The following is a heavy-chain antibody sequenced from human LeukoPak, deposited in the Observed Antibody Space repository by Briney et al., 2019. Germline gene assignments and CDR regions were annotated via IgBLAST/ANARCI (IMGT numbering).Heavy chain of an antibody. V-gene: IGHV3-23*01. CDR2: IGGSGGST. D-gene: IGHD4-17*01. Sequence: GGSLRLSCAASGFTFSTYVMTWVRQAPGEGLEWVSAIGGSGGSTYYADSVNGRFTISRHNSKNTLYLQMNSLRAEDTAVYYCARVDVGSTVTIPDYWGQGTLVTVSS. CDR3: ARVDVGSTVTIPDY. CDR1: GFTFSTYV. J-gene: IGHJ4*02.